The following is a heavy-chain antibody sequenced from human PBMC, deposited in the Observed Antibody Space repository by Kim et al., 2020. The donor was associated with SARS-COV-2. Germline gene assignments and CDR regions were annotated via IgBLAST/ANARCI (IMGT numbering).Heavy chain of an antibody. Sequence: GGSLRLSCEASGFTFNAYGMHWVRQAPGKGLEWLVVIAYDGGNKYYADSVKGGFTISRDNSKNTLYLQMNSLRAEDTAVYYCVRDKGITGSWYGGVFDYWGQGTLVTVSS. D-gene: IGHD6-13*01. V-gene: IGHV3-33*05. J-gene: IGHJ4*02. CDR2: IAYDGGNK. CDR3: VRDKGITGSWYGGVFDY. CDR1: GFTFNAYG.